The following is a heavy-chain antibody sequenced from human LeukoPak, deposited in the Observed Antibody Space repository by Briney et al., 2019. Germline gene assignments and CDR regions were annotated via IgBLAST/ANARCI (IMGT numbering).Heavy chain of an antibody. CDR3: ARDPSRGYNYGYGDY. V-gene: IGHV3-7*03. Sequence: PGGSLRLSCAASGFTFSTYWMSWVRQAPGKGLEWVAHIKQDRSEKYYVDSVKGRFTIARDSAKNSLYLQMNSLRAEDTAVYYCARDPSRGYNYGYGDYWGQGTLVIVS. J-gene: IGHJ4*02. CDR1: GFTFSTYW. CDR2: IKQDRSEK. D-gene: IGHD5-18*01.